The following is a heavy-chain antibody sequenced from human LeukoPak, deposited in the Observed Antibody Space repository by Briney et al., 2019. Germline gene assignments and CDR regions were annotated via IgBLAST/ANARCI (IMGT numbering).Heavy chain of an antibody. CDR1: GGSFSDYY. CDR3: ARDGYCSSTSCSGY. Sequence: KPSETLSLTCAVYGGSFSDYYWSWIRQPPGKGLEWIGEIDHSGSTNYNPSLKSRVTISVDTSKKQLSLKLSSVTAADTAVYYCARDGYCSSTSCSGYWGQGTLVTVSS. D-gene: IGHD2-2*01. V-gene: IGHV4-34*01. J-gene: IGHJ4*02. CDR2: IDHSGST.